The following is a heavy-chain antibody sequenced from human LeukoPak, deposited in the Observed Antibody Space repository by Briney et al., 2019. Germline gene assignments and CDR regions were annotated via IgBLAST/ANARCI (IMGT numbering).Heavy chain of an antibody. J-gene: IGHJ4*02. D-gene: IGHD2-2*01. CDR3: ARTSFDYCSSSTCSSDY. CDR2: ISSSGSTT. Sequence: GGSLRLSCAASGFTFSEYYMSWIRQAPGKGLEWVSYISSSGSTTYYADSVKGRFTISRDNAKNSLYLQMNSLRAEDTAVYYCARTSFDYCSSSTCSSDYWGQGTLVTVSS. CDR1: GFTFSEYY. V-gene: IGHV3-11*04.